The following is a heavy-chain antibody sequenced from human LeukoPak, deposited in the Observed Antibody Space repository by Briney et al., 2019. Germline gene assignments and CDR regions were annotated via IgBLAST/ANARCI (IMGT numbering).Heavy chain of an antibody. D-gene: IGHD2-15*01. CDR2: IYYSGST. J-gene: IGHJ4*02. Sequence: SETLSLTCTVSGGSIRSYYWSWIRQPPGKGLEWIGYIYYSGSTNYNPSLNSRVTISVDTSKNQFSLKLSSVIAADTAVYYCARKVVVAAAHYFDYWGQGTLVTVSS. CDR1: GGSIRSYY. V-gene: IGHV4-59*01. CDR3: ARKVVVAAAHYFDY.